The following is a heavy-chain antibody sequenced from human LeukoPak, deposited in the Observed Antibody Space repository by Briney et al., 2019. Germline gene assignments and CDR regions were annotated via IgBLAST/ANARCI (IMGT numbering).Heavy chain of an antibody. J-gene: IGHJ3*02. CDR2: IIPILGIA. Sequence: SVKVSCKASGGTFSSYAISWVRQAPGQGLEWMGRIIPILGIANYAQKFQGRVTITADKSTSTAYMELSSLRSGDTAVYYCARDFHSSGYYLYDAFDIWGQGTMVTVSS. CDR3: ARDFHSSGYYLYDAFDI. D-gene: IGHD3-22*01. CDR1: GGTFSSYA. V-gene: IGHV1-69*04.